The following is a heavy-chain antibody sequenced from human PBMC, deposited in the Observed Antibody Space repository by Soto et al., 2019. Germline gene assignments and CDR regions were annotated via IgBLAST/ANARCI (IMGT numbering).Heavy chain of an antibody. J-gene: IGHJ4*02. V-gene: IGHV3-23*01. CDR1: GFTFSTYA. CDR3: PRTRELDY. CDR2: ISESGYT. Sequence: GGSLRLSCAASGFTFSTYAMSWVRQAPGKGLEWVSSISESGYTSYADSVKGRFTISRDNSKNTLSLQMNSLRAEDTAVYYCPRTRELDYWGQGTLVTVSS.